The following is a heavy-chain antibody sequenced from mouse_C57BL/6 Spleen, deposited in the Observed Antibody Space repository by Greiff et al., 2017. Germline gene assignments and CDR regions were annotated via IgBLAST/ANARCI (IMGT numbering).Heavy chain of an antibody. CDR1: GYTFTGYW. Sequence: QVQLQQSGAELMKPGASVKLSCKATGYTFTGYWIEWVKQRPGHGLEWIGEILPGSGSTNYNDKFKGKATFTGKTSSTTAYMQLSSLTTEDSAIYDGARRGNHNYAKNYWGQGTSVTVSS. J-gene: IGHJ4*01. CDR3: ARRGNHNYAKNY. V-gene: IGHV1-9*01. D-gene: IGHD2-1*01. CDR2: ILPGSGST.